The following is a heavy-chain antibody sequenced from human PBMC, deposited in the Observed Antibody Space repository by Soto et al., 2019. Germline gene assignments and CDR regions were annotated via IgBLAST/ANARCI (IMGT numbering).Heavy chain of an antibody. CDR3: ARSKGGYSYGTPFDY. J-gene: IGHJ4*02. V-gene: IGHV3-9*01. Sequence: GGSLRLSCAASGFTFDDYAMHWVRQAPGKGLEWVSGISWNSGSIGYADSVKGRFTISRDNAKNSLYLQMNSLRAEDTALYYCARSKGGYSYGTPFDYWGQGTLVTVSS. D-gene: IGHD5-18*01. CDR2: ISWNSGSI. CDR1: GFTFDDYA.